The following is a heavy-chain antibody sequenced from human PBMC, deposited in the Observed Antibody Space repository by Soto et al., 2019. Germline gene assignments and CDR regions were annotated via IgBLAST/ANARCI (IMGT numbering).Heavy chain of an antibody. CDR3: ERTTYCGGECYWFDP. CDR1: GYSFTSYW. CDR2: IYPGDSDT. Sequence: PGESLKISCKCSGYSFTSYWIGWVRQMPGKGLEWMGIIYPGDSDTRYSPSFQGQVTISADKSISTAYLQWSSLKASDTAMYYCERTTYCGGECYWFDPWGQGTLVTVSS. D-gene: IGHD2-21*01. J-gene: IGHJ5*02. V-gene: IGHV5-51*01.